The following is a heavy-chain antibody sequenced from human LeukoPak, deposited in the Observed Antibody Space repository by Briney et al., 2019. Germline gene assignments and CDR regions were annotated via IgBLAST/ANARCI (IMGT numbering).Heavy chain of an antibody. D-gene: IGHD1-1*01. CDR3: TTDGTTGTTFYYYYGMDV. Sequence: GGLLRVSCAASGFTFSNACNIWGRRAPALQPLCFLCITPLTDGETTDYAAPVKGRFTISRDDSKNTLYLQMNSLKTEDTAVYYCTTDGTTGTTFYYYYGMDVWGQGTTVTVSS. V-gene: IGHV3-15*01. CDR2: ITPLTDGETT. CDR1: GFTFSNAC. J-gene: IGHJ6*02.